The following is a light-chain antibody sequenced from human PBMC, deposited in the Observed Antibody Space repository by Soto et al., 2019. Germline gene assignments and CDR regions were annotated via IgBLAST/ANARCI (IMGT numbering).Light chain of an antibody. CDR3: SSYTNSKAYIL. Sequence: QSALAQPPSASGSPGQSVTISCTGSGSDIGAYNYVSWYQQYPGKAPKLVICEVTSRPSGISDRFSGSKSGNTASLTISGLQAEDEADYFCSSYTNSKAYILFGGGTKLTVL. V-gene: IGLV2-8*01. CDR1: GSDIGAYNY. J-gene: IGLJ2*01. CDR2: EVT.